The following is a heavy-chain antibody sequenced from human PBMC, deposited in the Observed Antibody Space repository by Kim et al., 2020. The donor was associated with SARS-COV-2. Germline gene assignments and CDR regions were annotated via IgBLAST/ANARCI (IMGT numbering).Heavy chain of an antibody. Sequence: SETLSLTCAVSGGSISSGGYSWSWIRQPPGKGLEWIGYIYHSGSTYYNPSLKSRVTISVDRSKNQFSLKLSSVTAADTAVYYCARADHYDFWSGQYYFDYWGQGTLVTVSS. D-gene: IGHD3-3*01. CDR3: ARADHYDFWSGQYYFDY. V-gene: IGHV4-30-2*01. J-gene: IGHJ4*02. CDR1: GGSISSGGYS. CDR2: IYHSGST.